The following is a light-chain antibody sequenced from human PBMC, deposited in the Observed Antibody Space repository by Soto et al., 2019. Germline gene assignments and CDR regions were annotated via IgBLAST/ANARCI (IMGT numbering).Light chain of an antibody. J-gene: IGKJ4*01. CDR1: QSISSW. CDR2: DAS. Sequence: DIQMTQSPSTLSASVGDRVTITCRASQSISSWLAWYQQKPGKAPKLLIYDASSLESGVPSRFSGSGSETEFTHSISRLQPDDFAAYYCQQYNSYSPALTFGGGTKVEIK. V-gene: IGKV1-5*01. CDR3: QQYNSYSPALT.